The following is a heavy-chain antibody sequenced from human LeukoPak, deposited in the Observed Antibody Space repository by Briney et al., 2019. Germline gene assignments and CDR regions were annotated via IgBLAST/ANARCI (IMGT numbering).Heavy chain of an antibody. CDR3: ARATLTFYRSSYYFDY. V-gene: IGHV1-69*05. J-gene: IGHJ4*02. Sequence: SVKVSCKASGGTFSSYAISWVRQAPGQGREGMGGIIPIFGTANYAQKFQGRVTITTDGSTSTAYMELSSLRSEDTAVYYCARATLTFYRSSYYFDYWGQGTLVTVSS. CDR2: IIPIFGTA. CDR1: GGTFSSYA. D-gene: IGHD6-6*01.